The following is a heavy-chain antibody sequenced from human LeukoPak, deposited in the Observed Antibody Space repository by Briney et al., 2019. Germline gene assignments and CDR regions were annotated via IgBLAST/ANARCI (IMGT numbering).Heavy chain of an antibody. J-gene: IGHJ4*02. CDR2: INHSGST. D-gene: IGHD6-19*01. CDR1: GASFSGYY. CDR3: ARGLIKGIAVAGTG. Sequence: SETLSLTCAVYGASFSGYYWSWIRQPPGKGLEWIGEINHSGSTNYNPSLKSRVTISVDTSKNQFSLKVRSVTAADTAVYYCARGLIKGIAVAGTGWGQRTLVTVSS. V-gene: IGHV4-34*01.